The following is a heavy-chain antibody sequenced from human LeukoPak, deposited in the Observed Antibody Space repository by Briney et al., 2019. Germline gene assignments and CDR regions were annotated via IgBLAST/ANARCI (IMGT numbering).Heavy chain of an antibody. J-gene: IGHJ6*02. CDR1: GYTFTGYY. D-gene: IGHD6-19*01. V-gene: IGHV1-2*02. Sequence: GASVKVSCKASGYTFTGYYMHWVRQAPGQGLEWMGWINPNSGGTNYAQKFQGRVTMTRDTSISTAYMELSRLRSDDTAVYYCAGVLYSSGWDYYYGMDVWGQGTTVTVSS. CDR3: AGVLYSSGWDYYYGMDV. CDR2: INPNSGGT.